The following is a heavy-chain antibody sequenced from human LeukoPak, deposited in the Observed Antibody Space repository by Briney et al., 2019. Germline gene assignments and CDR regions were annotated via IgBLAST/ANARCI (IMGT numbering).Heavy chain of an antibody. CDR3: ARDGPYGDYVYYFDY. J-gene: IGHJ4*02. Sequence: GGSLRLSCAGSGFTFSNYYMTWIRQAPGKGLEWLSYISSGGDYTDYADPVKGRFTISRDNAKNSLYLQMNSLRDEDTAVYYCARDGPYGDYVYYFDYWGQGTLVTVSS. V-gene: IGHV3-11*06. CDR2: ISSGGDYT. CDR1: GFTFSNYY. D-gene: IGHD4-17*01.